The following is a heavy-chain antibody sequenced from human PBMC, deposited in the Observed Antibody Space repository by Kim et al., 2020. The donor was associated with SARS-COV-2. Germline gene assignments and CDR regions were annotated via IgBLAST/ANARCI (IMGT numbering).Heavy chain of an antibody. Sequence: SETLSLTCTVSGGSISSSSYYWGCIRQPPGKGLEWIGSIYYSGSTYYNPSLKSRVTISVDTSKNQFSLKLSSVTAADTAVYYCARHLLGYCTGGVCNRGYYFDYWGQGTLVTVSS. V-gene: IGHV4-39*01. CDR2: IYYSGST. CDR1: GGSISSSSYY. J-gene: IGHJ4*02. CDR3: ARHLLGYCTGGVCNRGYYFDY. D-gene: IGHD2-8*02.